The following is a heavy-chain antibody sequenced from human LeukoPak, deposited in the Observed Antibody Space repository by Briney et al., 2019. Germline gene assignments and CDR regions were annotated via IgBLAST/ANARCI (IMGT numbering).Heavy chain of an antibody. Sequence: SVKVSCKASGGTFSSYTISWVRQAPGQGLEWMGRIIPILGIANYAQKFQGRVTITADKSTSTAYMELSSPRSEDTAVYYCATTSLVGIVGAGGAFDIWGQGTMVTVSS. CDR1: GGTFSSYT. V-gene: IGHV1-69*02. CDR2: IIPILGIA. J-gene: IGHJ3*02. D-gene: IGHD1-26*01. CDR3: ATTSLVGIVGAGGAFDI.